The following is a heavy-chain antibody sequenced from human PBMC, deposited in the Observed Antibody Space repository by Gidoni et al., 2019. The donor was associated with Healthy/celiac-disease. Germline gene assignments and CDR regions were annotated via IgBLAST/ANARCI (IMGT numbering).Heavy chain of an antibody. CDR3: ARGDGYHDAFDI. J-gene: IGHJ3*02. D-gene: IGHD5-12*01. CDR2: IYTSGST. Sequence: QVQLQESGPGLVKPSETLSLTCTVSGGSISSYYWSWTRPPAGKGLEWLGRIYTSGSTNYNPSLKSRVTMSVDTSKNQFSLKLSSVTAADTAVYYCARGDGYHDAFDIWGQGTMVTVSS. CDR1: GGSISSYY. V-gene: IGHV4-4*07.